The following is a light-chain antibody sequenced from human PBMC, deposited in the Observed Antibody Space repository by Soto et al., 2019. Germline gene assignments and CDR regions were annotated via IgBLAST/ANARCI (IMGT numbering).Light chain of an antibody. Sequence: DIQMTQSPSSLSASIGDRVTITCRANQHISNYVNWYQQRPGKAPRVLIFSASTLQSGVPSRFSGSGSGTDFTLTISSLEPEDFGPYFCQQSYSTPGALTFGGGTRVDIK. J-gene: IGKJ4*01. CDR3: QQSYSTPGALT. CDR1: QHISNY. CDR2: SAS. V-gene: IGKV1-39*01.